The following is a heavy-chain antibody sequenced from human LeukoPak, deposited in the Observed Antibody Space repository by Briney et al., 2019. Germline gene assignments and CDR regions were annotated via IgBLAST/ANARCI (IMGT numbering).Heavy chain of an antibody. D-gene: IGHD5-24*01. J-gene: IGHJ4*02. Sequence: KAGGSLRLSCAASGFTFSDYYMSWIRQAPGKGLEWVSYISSSGSTIYYADSVKGRFTISRDNAKNSLYLQMNSLRAEDTAVYYCARASLRWLQFTPLDYWGQGTLVTVSS. CDR1: GFTFSDYY. V-gene: IGHV3-11*01. CDR3: ARASLRWLQFTPLDY. CDR2: ISSSGSTI.